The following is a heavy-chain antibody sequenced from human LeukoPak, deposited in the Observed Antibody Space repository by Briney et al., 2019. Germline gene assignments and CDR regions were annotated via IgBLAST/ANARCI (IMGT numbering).Heavy chain of an antibody. J-gene: IGHJ5*02. V-gene: IGHV3-53*01. D-gene: IGHD3-3*01. CDR2: ILTADKT. CDR1: EFIVSNYY. Sequence: PGGSLRLSCAASEFIVSNYYMSWVRQAPGKGLEWVSVILTADKTYYADSVKGRFTISRDESKNMVYLQMNSLRAEDTAVYYCAKGATIIGAVISQSNWFDPWGQGTLVTVSS. CDR3: AKGATIIGAVISQSNWFDP.